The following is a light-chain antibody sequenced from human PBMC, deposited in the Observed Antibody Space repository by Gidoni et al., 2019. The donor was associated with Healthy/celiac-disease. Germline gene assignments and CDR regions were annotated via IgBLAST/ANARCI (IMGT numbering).Light chain of an antibody. Sequence: EILLTQCPGTLSLSPGESATLSCRASQRVSSSYLAWYQQKPGQAPRLLIYGASSRATGIPDRFSGCGSGTDFTRTISRLEPEDFAVYYCQQYGSSPFTFGPXTKVDIK. CDR1: QRVSSSY. CDR2: GAS. V-gene: IGKV3-20*01. CDR3: QQYGSSPFT. J-gene: IGKJ3*01.